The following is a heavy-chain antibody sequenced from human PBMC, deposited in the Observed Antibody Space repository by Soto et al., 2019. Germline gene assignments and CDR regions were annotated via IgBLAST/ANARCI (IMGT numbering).Heavy chain of an antibody. V-gene: IGHV3-23*01. J-gene: IGHJ4*02. CDR2: ISGSGGST. CDR1: GFTFSSYA. CDR3: AKGYCSGSCYPKKYYFDY. Sequence: PGGSLRLSCAASGFTFSSYAMSWVRQAPGKGLEWVSAISGSGGSTYYADSVKGRFTISRDNSKNTLYLQMNSLRAEDTAVYYCAKGYCSGSCYPKKYYFDYWGQGTLVTVSS. D-gene: IGHD2-15*01.